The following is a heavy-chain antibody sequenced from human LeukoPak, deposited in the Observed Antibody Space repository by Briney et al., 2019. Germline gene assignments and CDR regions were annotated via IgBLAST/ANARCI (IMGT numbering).Heavy chain of an antibody. CDR1: GLTFSRYA. J-gene: IGHJ6*02. V-gene: IGHV3-23*01. Sequence: PGGSLRLSCAASGLTFSRYAMSWVRQAPGKGLEWVSAISGSGGSTYYADSVKGRFTISRDNSKNTLYLQMNSLRAEDTAVYYCAPYCSGGSCYAYYYYGMDVWGQGTTVTVSS. CDR3: APYCSGGSCYAYYYYGMDV. D-gene: IGHD2-15*01. CDR2: ISGSGGST.